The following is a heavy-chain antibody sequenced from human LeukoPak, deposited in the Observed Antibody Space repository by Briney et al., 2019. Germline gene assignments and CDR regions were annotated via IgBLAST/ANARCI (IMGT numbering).Heavy chain of an antibody. CDR3: ARGRTTGDLHY. V-gene: IGHV3-21*01. CDR2: ISSSSSYI. Sequence: GGSLRLSCAASGFTFSSYSMNWVRQAPGKGLEWVSSISSSSSYIYYADSVKGRFTISRDNSKNTLYLQMNSLRAEDTAVYYCARGRTTGDLHYWGQGTLVTVSS. D-gene: IGHD7-27*01. J-gene: IGHJ4*02. CDR1: GFTFSSYS.